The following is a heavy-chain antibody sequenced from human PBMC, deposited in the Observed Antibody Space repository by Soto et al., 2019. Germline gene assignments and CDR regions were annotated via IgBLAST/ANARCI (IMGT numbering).Heavy chain of an antibody. CDR3: AKDPPAAAGTFWVY. CDR1: GFTFSSYA. D-gene: IGHD6-13*01. CDR2: ISGSGGST. Sequence: GGCLRPSCAASGFTFSSYAMSWVRQAPGKGLEWVSAISGSGGSTYYADSVKGRFTISRDNSKNTLYLQMNSLRAEDTAVYYGAKDPPAAAGTFWVYWGQGTLVTVSS. V-gene: IGHV3-23*01. J-gene: IGHJ4*02.